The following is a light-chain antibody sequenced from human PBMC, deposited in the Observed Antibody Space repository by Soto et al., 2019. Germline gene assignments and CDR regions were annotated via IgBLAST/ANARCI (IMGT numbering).Light chain of an antibody. CDR2: ASS. V-gene: IGKV1-39*01. CDR1: QSISNY. Sequence: DIQMTQSPTSLSASVGDRVTITCRASQSISNYLNWYQQKPGKAPALLIYASSSLQNGVPSRFSGSGSGTDFTLTISSLQPDDSATYYCQQSYGTRTFGQGNKVDIK. J-gene: IGKJ1*01. CDR3: QQSYGTRT.